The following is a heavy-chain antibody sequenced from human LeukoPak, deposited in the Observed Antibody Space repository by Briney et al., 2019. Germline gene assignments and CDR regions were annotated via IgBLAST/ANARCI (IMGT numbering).Heavy chain of an antibody. CDR1: GFTFSSYG. D-gene: IGHD5-24*01. J-gene: IGHJ4*02. CDR2: IWYDGSNK. V-gene: IGHV3-33*01. CDR3: ARDLHGYKGLDY. Sequence: GGSLRLSCAVSGFTFSSYGMHWVRQAPGKGLEWVAVIWYDGSNKYYADSVKGRFTISRDNSKNTLYLQMNSLRAEDTAVYYCARDLHGYKGLDYWGQGTLVTVSS.